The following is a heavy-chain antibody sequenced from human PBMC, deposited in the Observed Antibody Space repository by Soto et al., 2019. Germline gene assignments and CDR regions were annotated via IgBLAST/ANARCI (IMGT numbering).Heavy chain of an antibody. D-gene: IGHD6-13*01. J-gene: IGHJ4*02. CDR2: ISGSGTTT. V-gene: IGHV3-23*01. Sequence: EVQLLESGGGLVQPGGSLRLSCAASGFPFSSLAMRWVRQAPGKGLEWVSAISGSGTTTYYADSVKGRFTISRDNSKNTVYLQMNSLRAEDTAVYYCAKAQSWYFDYWGQGTLVTVSS. CDR1: GFPFSSLA. CDR3: AKAQSWYFDY.